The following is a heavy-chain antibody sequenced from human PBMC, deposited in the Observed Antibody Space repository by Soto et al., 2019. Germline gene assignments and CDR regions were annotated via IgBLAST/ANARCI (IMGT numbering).Heavy chain of an antibody. Sequence: SETLSLTCTVSGGSISSGGYYWSWIRQHPGKGLEWIGYIYYSGSTYYNPSLKSRVTISVDTSKNQFSLKLSSVTAADTAVYYCARSQHGDYLSWFDPWGQGTLVTVSS. CDR3: ARSQHGDYLSWFDP. J-gene: IGHJ5*02. D-gene: IGHD4-17*01. CDR1: GGSISSGGYY. CDR2: IYYSGST. V-gene: IGHV4-31*03.